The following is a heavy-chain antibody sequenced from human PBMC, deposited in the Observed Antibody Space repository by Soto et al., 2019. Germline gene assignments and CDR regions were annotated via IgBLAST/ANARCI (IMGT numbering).Heavy chain of an antibody. CDR3: ATMKRARLDS. D-gene: IGHD6-25*01. V-gene: IGHV1-69*06. CDR2: SNPTIDST. Sequence: QEQVVQSGPAMKEPGSSVKVSCRASGIMSSGYGFSWVRQAPGQGLEWVGRSNPTIDSTQYAQNLQGRVSITVDKSTDTAYLEVTSLRLDDTAIYFCATMKRARLDSWGRGTVVTVSS. J-gene: IGHJ4*02. CDR1: GIMSSGYG.